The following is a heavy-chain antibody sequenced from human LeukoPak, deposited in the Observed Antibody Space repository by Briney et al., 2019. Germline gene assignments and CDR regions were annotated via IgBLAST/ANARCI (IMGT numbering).Heavy chain of an antibody. D-gene: IGHD4-23*01. J-gene: IGHJ4*02. CDR2: ISSNGGST. Sequence: GGSLRLSCAASGFTFSSYAMHWVRQAPGKGLEYVSAISSNGGSTYYANSVKGRFTISRDNSKNTLYLQMGSLRAEDMAVYYCARELRWYEGFDYWGQGTLVTVSS. CDR3: ARELRWYEGFDY. V-gene: IGHV3-64*01. CDR1: GFTFSSYA.